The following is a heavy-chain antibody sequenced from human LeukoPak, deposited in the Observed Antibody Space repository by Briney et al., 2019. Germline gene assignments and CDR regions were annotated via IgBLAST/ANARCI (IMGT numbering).Heavy chain of an antibody. CDR2: IYHSGST. CDR1: GGSISSGGYS. J-gene: IGHJ4*02. Sequence: SETLSLTCAVSGGSISSGGYSWSWIRQPPGKGLEWIGYIYHSGSTYYNPSLKSRVTISVDRSKNQFSLKLSSVTAADTAVYYCARGYGSGSFFDYWGQGTLVTVSS. D-gene: IGHD3-10*01. V-gene: IGHV4-30-2*01. CDR3: ARGYGSGSFFDY.